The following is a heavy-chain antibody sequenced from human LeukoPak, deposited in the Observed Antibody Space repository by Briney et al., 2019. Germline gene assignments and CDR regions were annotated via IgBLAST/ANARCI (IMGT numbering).Heavy chain of an antibody. CDR1: GGSISSYY. D-gene: IGHD6-19*01. J-gene: IGHJ4*02. Sequence: SETLSLTCTVSGGSISSYYWSWIRQPPGKGLEWIGFIYYSGSTNYNPSLKGRVTISVDTSKNQFSLKLSSVTAADTAVYYCARQRAGYSTGWYSFDYWGQGTLVTVSS. V-gene: IGHV4-59*08. CDR3: ARQRAGYSTGWYSFDY. CDR2: IYYSGST.